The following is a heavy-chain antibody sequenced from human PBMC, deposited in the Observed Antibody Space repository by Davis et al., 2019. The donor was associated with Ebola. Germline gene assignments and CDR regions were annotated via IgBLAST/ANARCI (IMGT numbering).Heavy chain of an antibody. Sequence: GESLKISCKDSGNSFTSHWIGWVRQMPGKGLDWMGIIYTGDSDTRYSPSFRGQVIISADKSMKTAFLQWSSLKASDSGMYYCASSPYYYYGMDVWGQGTTVTVSS. CDR3: ASSPYYYYGMDV. CDR1: GNSFTSHW. CDR2: IYTGDSDT. J-gene: IGHJ6*02. V-gene: IGHV5-51*01.